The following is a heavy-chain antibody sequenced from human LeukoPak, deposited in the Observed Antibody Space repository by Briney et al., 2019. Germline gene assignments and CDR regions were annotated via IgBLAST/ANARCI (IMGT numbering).Heavy chain of an antibody. Sequence: PSETLSLTCTVSGGSISSYYWSWIRQPPGKVLELIGYIYYSVSTNYNPSLKSRVTISVDTSKNQFSLKLSSVTAADTAVYSCASSYYDFWSGYSVDYYMGVWGKGTTVTVSS. CDR2: IYYSVST. D-gene: IGHD3-3*01. CDR1: GGSISSYY. CDR3: ASSYYDFWSGYSVDYYMGV. V-gene: IGHV4-59*01. J-gene: IGHJ6*03.